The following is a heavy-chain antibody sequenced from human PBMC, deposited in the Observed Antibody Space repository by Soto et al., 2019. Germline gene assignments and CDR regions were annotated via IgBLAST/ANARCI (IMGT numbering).Heavy chain of an antibody. J-gene: IGHJ4*02. V-gene: IGHV3-21*04. D-gene: IGHD2-21*02. CDR1: GFTFSSYS. Sequence: GGSLRLSCAASGFTFSSYSMNWVRQAPGKGLEWVATSSDRRTGNTHYSDSVRGRFTLSRDYSRNILFLQMDSLRADDTALYYCTTWLTAHFDYWGRGTQVIVSS. CDR2: SSDRRTGNT. CDR3: TTWLTAHFDY.